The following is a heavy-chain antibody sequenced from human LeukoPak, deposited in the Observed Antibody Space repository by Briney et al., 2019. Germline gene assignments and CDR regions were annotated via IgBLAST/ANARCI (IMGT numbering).Heavy chain of an antibody. Sequence: SETLSLTCAVYGGSFSGYYWSWIRQPPGKGLEWIGEINHGGSTNYNPSLKSRVTISVDTSKNQFSLKLSSVTAADTAVYYCARSRTPTDFDYWGQGTLVTVSS. CDR1: GGSFSGYY. J-gene: IGHJ4*02. CDR2: INHGGST. CDR3: ARSRTPTDFDY. V-gene: IGHV4-34*01.